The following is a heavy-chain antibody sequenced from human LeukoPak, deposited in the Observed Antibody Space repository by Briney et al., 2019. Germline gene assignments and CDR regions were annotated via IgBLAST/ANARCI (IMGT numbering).Heavy chain of an antibody. J-gene: IGHJ4*02. CDR2: IYSGGST. D-gene: IGHD7-27*01. CDR1: GFTVSRNY. CDR3: ARRLPTAWGADY. V-gene: IGHV3-53*01. Sequence: GGSLRLSCAASGFTVSRNYMSWVRQAPGKGLEWFSVIYSGGSTYYADSVKGRFTISRDNSKNTLYLQMNSLRAEDTAVYYCARRLPTAWGADYWGQGTLVTVSS.